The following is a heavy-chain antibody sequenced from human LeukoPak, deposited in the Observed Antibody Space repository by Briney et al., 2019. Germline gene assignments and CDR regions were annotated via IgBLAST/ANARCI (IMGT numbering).Heavy chain of an antibody. CDR3: AKDLYDNDWYNYFYP. Sequence: GGSLRLSCAASGFTLSTCGMHWVRQAPGKGLEWVAMISHDGNSKQYADFAKGRFTISRDNSKNTLYLEMNSLRTEDTAVYHCAKDLYDNDWYNYFYPWGQGALVTVSS. D-gene: IGHD5-24*01. J-gene: IGHJ5*02. CDR1: GFTLSTCG. V-gene: IGHV3-30*18. CDR2: ISHDGNSK.